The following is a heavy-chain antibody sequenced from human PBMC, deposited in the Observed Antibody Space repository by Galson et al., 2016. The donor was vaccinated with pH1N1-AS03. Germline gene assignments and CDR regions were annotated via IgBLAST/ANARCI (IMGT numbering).Heavy chain of an antibody. D-gene: IGHD3-10*01. J-gene: IGHJ4*02. CDR3: ATYGSGSRGGFDY. Sequence: SVKVSCKASGHTFSRYYMHWMRQAPGQGPGWMGVIDPSIGSTTYAQKFQGRVNMTRDTATTTAYMELRSLRSDDTAVYYCATYGSGSRGGFDYWGQGALITVSS. V-gene: IGHV1-46*01. CDR2: IDPSIGST. CDR1: GHTFSRYY.